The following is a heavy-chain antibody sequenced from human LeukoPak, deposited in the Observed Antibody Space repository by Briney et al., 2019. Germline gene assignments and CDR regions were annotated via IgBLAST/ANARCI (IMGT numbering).Heavy chain of an antibody. Sequence: ASVKVSCKASGYTFTTYAMHWVRQAPGQRLEWMAWINGGNGNTKYSQKFQGRVIITRDTSASTVYMELSSLRSEDTAVCYCARGRVATIALSYWGQGTLVTVSS. CDR2: INGGNGNT. CDR1: GYTFTTYA. D-gene: IGHD5-12*01. J-gene: IGHJ4*02. V-gene: IGHV1-3*01. CDR3: ARGRVATIALSY.